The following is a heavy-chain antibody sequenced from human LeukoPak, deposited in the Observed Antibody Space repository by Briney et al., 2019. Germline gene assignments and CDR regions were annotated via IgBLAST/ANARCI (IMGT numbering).Heavy chain of an antibody. CDR2: IYSGGST. CDR3: AGDTAMNY. J-gene: IGHJ4*02. Sequence: GGSLRLSCAASVFTVSINYMSWVRQAPGRGLEWVSVIYSGGSTNYADSVKGRFTISRDNSKNTLYLQMNSLRAEDTAVYYCAGDTAMNYWGQGTLVTVSS. V-gene: IGHV3-66*02. CDR1: VFTVSINY. D-gene: IGHD5-18*01.